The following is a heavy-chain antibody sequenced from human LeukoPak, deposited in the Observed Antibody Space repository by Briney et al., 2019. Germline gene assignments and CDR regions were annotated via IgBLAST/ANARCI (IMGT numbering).Heavy chain of an antibody. Sequence: GGSLRLSCAASGFTFSSYWMHWVRQAPGKGLVWVSRINSDGSSTSYADSVKGRFTISRDNAKNTLYLQMNCLRAEDTAVYYCLPSSSWTGFDYWGQGTLVTVSS. CDR3: LPSSSWTGFDY. V-gene: IGHV3-74*01. CDR1: GFTFSSYW. D-gene: IGHD6-13*01. J-gene: IGHJ4*02. CDR2: INSDGSST.